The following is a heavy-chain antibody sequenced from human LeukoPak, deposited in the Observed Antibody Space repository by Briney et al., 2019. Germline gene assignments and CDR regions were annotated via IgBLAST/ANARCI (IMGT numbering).Heavy chain of an antibody. CDR1: GGSISSSSYY. J-gene: IGHJ4*02. V-gene: IGHV4-39*01. D-gene: IGHD5-12*01. Sequence: SETLSLTCTVSGGSISSSSYYWGWIRQPPGKGLEWIGSIYYRGSTYYNPSLKSRVTISVDTSKNQFSLKLSSVTAADTAMYYCAKSNGYGLIDYWGQGTLVTVSS. CDR2: IYYRGST. CDR3: AKSNGYGLIDY.